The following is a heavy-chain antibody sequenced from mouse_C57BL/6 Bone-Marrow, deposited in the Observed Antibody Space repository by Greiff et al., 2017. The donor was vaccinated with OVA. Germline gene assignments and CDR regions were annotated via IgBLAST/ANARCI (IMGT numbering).Heavy chain of an antibody. Sequence: EVKLLESGPGLVKPSQSLSLTCSVTGYSITSGYYWNWIRQFPGNKLEWMGYISYDGSNNYNPSLKNRISITRDTSKNQFFLKLNSVTTEDTATYYCARAYGSPYAMDYWGQGTSVTVSS. J-gene: IGHJ4*01. CDR2: ISYDGSN. CDR3: ARAYGSPYAMDY. CDR1: GYSITSGYY. D-gene: IGHD1-1*01. V-gene: IGHV3-6*01.